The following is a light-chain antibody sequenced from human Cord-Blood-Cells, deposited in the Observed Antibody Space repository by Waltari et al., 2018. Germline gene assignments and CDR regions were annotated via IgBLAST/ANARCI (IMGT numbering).Light chain of an antibody. J-gene: IGLJ3*02. CDR2: RNN. Sequence: QSLLTQPPPASGTPGQRVTTSCSGTSSDIGSNYVYWYQQLPGTAPTLLIHRNNQRPSGVPDRFSGSKSGTSASLAISGLRSEDEADYYCAAWDDSLSGWVFGGGTKLTVL. CDR1: SSDIGSNY. CDR3: AAWDDSLSGWV. V-gene: IGLV1-47*01.